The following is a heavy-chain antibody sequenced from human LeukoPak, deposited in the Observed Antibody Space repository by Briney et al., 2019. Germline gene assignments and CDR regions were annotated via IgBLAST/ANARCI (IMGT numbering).Heavy chain of an antibody. CDR2: INHSGST. Sequence: KSSETLSLTCAVYGGSFSGYYWSWIRQPPGKGLEWIGEINHSGSTNYNPSLKSRVTISVDTSKNQFSLKLSSVTAADTAVYYCAIVTGGYSYGQHNWFDPWGQGTLVTVSS. J-gene: IGHJ5*02. CDR3: AIVTGGYSYGQHNWFDP. V-gene: IGHV4-34*01. D-gene: IGHD5-18*01. CDR1: GGSFSGYY.